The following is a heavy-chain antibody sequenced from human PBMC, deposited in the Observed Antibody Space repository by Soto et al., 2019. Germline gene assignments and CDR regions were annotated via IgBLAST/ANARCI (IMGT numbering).Heavy chain of an antibody. CDR2: INHSGST. D-gene: IGHD3-10*01. CDR3: ARGWITMVRGVTNNWFDP. J-gene: IGHJ5*02. V-gene: IGHV4-34*01. Sequence: SETLSLTCAVYGGSFSGYYWSWIRQPPGKGLEWIGEINHSGSTNYNPSLKSRVTISVDTSKNQFSLKLSSVTAADTAVYYCARGWITMVRGVTNNWFDPWGQGTLVTVSS. CDR1: GGSFSGYY.